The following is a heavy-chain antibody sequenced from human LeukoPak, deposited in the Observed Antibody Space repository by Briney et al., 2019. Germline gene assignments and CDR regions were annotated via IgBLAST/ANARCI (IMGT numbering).Heavy chain of an antibody. CDR1: GYTFTSYY. V-gene: IGHV1-46*01. Sequence: ASVKVSCKASGYTFTSYYMHWVRQAPGQGLEWMGIINPSGGSTSYAQKFQGRVTMTRDMSTSTVYMELRSLRSDDTAVYYCARGRELLVPLDYWGQGTLVTVSS. CDR2: INPSGGST. CDR3: ARGRELLVPLDY. D-gene: IGHD1-26*01. J-gene: IGHJ4*02.